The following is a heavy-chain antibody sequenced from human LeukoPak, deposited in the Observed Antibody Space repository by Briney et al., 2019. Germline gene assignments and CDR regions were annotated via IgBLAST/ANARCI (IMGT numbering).Heavy chain of an antibody. J-gene: IGHJ3*02. V-gene: IGHV4-38-2*02. CDR2: IYHSGNT. CDR3: ARDRFIGGLAIDI. D-gene: IGHD3-16*01. CDR1: GYSISSGYY. Sequence: PSETLSLTCGVSGYSISSGYYWGWIRQSPGKGLEWIGSIYHSGNTYYNLSLKSRVTISVDTSKNQFTLKLSSVTAADTAVYYCARDRFIGGLAIDIWGQGTMVTVSS.